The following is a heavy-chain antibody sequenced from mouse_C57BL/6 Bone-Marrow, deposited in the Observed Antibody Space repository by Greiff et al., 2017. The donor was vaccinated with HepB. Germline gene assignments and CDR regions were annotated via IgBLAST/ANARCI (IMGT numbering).Heavy chain of an antibody. Sequence: QVQLQQPGAELVMPGASVKLSCKASGYTFTSYWMHWVKQRPGQGLEWIGEIDPSDSYTNYNQKFKGKSTLTVDKSSSTAYMQLSSLTSEDSAVYYCARGGGLLGAMDYWGQGTSVTVSS. V-gene: IGHV1-69*01. CDR2: IDPSDSYT. CDR3: ARGGGLLGAMDY. D-gene: IGHD2-3*01. J-gene: IGHJ4*01. CDR1: GYTFTSYW.